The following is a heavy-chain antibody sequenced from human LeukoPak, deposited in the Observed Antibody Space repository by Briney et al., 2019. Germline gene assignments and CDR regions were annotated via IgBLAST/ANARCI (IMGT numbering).Heavy chain of an antibody. Sequence: SETLSLTCTVSGGSISSSSYYWGWIRQPPGKGLEWIGYIYYSGSTNYNPSLKSRVTISVDTSKNQFSLKLSSVTAADTAVYYCARVGATDNYYYYYMDVWGKGTTVTVSS. J-gene: IGHJ6*03. V-gene: IGHV4-61*05. CDR1: GGSISSSSYY. D-gene: IGHD1-26*01. CDR3: ARVGATDNYYYYYMDV. CDR2: IYYSGST.